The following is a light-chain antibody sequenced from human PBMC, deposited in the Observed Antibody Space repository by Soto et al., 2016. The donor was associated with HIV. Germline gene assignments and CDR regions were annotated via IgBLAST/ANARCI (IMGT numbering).Light chain of an antibody. J-gene: IGLJ3*02. CDR2: DDS. CDR1: NIGGKS. V-gene: IGLV3-21*04. CDR3: QVWDSGSNSWV. Sequence: SYVLTQPPSVSVTPGKTARITCGGDNIGGKSVHWYQQRPGQAPFLVIYDDSDRPSEIPERFSGSNSGSTANLTINPVEAGDEADFYXQVWDSGSNSWVFGGGTKLTVL.